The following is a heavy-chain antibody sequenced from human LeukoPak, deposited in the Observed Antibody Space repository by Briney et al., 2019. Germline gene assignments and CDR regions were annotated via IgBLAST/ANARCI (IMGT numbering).Heavy chain of an antibody. D-gene: IGHD6-19*01. Sequence: GGSLRLSCAASGFTFSNAWMSWVRQAPGKGLEWVGRIKSKTDGGTTDYAAPVKGRFTISRDDSKNTLYLQMNSLKTEDTAVYYCTTDKVSGWNLVYWGQGNLVTVSS. CDR3: TTDKVSGWNLVY. V-gene: IGHV3-15*01. J-gene: IGHJ4*02. CDR2: IKSKTDGGTT. CDR1: GFTFSNAW.